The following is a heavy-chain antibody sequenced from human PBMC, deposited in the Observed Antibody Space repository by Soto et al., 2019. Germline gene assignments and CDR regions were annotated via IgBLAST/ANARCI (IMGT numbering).Heavy chain of an antibody. J-gene: IGHJ6*02. CDR1: GFTFDDYA. V-gene: IGHV3-9*01. D-gene: IGHD3-3*01. Sequence: PGGSLRLSCAASGFTFDDYAMHWVRQAPGKGLEWVSGISWNSGSIGYADSVKGRFTISRDNAKNSLYLQMNSLRAEDTALYYCARTDFLSGYSSAYGMDVWGQGTTLTGSS. CDR3: ARTDFLSGYSSAYGMDV. CDR2: ISWNSGSI.